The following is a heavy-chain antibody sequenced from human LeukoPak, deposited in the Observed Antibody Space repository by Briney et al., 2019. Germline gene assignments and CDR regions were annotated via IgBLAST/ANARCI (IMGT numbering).Heavy chain of an antibody. CDR1: GFTFSSYA. J-gene: IGHJ4*02. Sequence: GGSLRLSCAASGFTFSSYAMSWVRQAPGKGLEWVSAISGSGGNTYYADSVKGRFTISRDDSKNTLYLQMSSLRAEDTAVYYCATDRGWRTSGYHLYYFEYWGQGTLVTFSS. V-gene: IGHV3-23*01. D-gene: IGHD3-22*01. CDR3: ATDRGWRTSGYHLYYFEY. CDR2: ISGSGGNT.